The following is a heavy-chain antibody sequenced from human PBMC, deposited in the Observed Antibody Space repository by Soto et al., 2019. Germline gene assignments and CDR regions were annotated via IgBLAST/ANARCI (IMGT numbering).Heavy chain of an antibody. D-gene: IGHD2-2*01. CDR1: GASISGYH. V-gene: IGHV4-59*12. J-gene: IGHJ4*02. Sequence: SETLSLTCTVSGASISGYHWGWIRQPPGKGLEWIGYMSYSGSTNYNPSLKSRVTISVDTSKNQFSLKLNSVTAADTAVYYCARSSTSANYFDYWGQGTLVTVSS. CDR2: MSYSGST. CDR3: ARSSTSANYFDY.